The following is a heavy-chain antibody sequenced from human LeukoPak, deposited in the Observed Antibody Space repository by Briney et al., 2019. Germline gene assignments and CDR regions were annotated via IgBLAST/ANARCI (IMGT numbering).Heavy chain of an antibody. CDR1: GGSISSSSYY. D-gene: IGHD3-10*01. V-gene: IGHV4-39*07. CDR2: INHSGST. J-gene: IGHJ4*02. CDR3: ARGTYVLLWFGDDFDY. Sequence: SETLSLTCTVSGGSISSSSYYWGWIRQPPGKGLEWIGEINHSGSTNYNPSLKSRVTISVDTSKNQFSLKLSSVAAADTAVYYCARGTYVLLWFGDDFDYWGQGTLVTVSS.